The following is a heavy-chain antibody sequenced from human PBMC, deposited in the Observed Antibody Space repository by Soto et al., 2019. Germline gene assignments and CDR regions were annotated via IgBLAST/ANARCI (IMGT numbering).Heavy chain of an antibody. CDR2: ISAYNGNT. Sequence: ASVKVSCKASGYTFTSYGISWVRQAPGEGLEWMGWISAYNGNTNYAQKLQGRVTMTTDTSTSTAYMELRSLRSDDTAVYYCAREDGYSSSWYRYYYGMDVWGQGTTVTVSS. V-gene: IGHV1-18*01. CDR1: GYTFTSYG. CDR3: AREDGYSSSWYRYYYGMDV. J-gene: IGHJ6*01. D-gene: IGHD6-13*01.